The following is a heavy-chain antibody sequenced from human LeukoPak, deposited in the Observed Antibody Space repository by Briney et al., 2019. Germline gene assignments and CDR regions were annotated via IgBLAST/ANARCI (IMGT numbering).Heavy chain of an antibody. J-gene: IGHJ4*02. CDR3: AKDPSTSCPLNY. D-gene: IGHD2-2*01. CDR1: GFTFSDYF. Sequence: NPGGSLRLSCAASGFTFSDYFMSWFRQAPGKGLEWLSYISSSGDAKYYADSVRGRFTVSRDNSKNTLYLQMNSLRAEDTAVYYCAKDPSTSCPLNYWGQGTLVTVSS. V-gene: IGHV3-11*04. CDR2: ISSSGDAK.